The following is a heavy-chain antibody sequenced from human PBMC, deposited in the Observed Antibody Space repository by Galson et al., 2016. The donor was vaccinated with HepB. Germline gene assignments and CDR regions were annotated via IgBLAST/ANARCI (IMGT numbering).Heavy chain of an antibody. J-gene: IGHJ4*02. D-gene: IGHD6-19*01. V-gene: IGHV6-1*01. CDR2: TYYRSKWYT. CDR3: ARLGLLDSRWLAPLDY. Sequence: CAISGDSVSSNSGAWNWIRQSPSRGLEWLGRTYYRSKWYTDYAVSVKSRVTITADTSKNQFSLHLTSVSPDDTAVYYCARLGLLDSRWLAPLDYWGQGTLVTVSS. CDR1: GDSVSSNSGA.